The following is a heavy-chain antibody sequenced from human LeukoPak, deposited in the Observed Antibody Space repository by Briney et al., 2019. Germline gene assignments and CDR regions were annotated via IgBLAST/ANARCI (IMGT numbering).Heavy chain of an antibody. V-gene: IGHV4-59*12. CDR2: IYYSGST. Sequence: SETLSLTCTVSGGSISNKYWSWIRQPPGKGLEWIGYIYYSGSTNYNPSLKSRVTILVDTSKNQFSLKLSSVTAADTAVYYCARDAETVAATGFLDWGQGTLVTVSS. J-gene: IGHJ4*02. D-gene: IGHD2-15*01. CDR1: GGSISNKY. CDR3: ARDAETVAATGFLD.